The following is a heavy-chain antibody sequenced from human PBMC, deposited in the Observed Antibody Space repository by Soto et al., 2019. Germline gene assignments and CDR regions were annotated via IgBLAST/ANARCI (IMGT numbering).Heavy chain of an antibody. V-gene: IGHV4-38-2*01. D-gene: IGHD3-22*01. Sequence: ETLSLTCAVSGYSISSGYYWGWIRQPPGKGLQWIGNMYHSGNTYYNPSLKSRVTISVDASKNHFSLKLSSVTAADEAVYYCARVSYFDTGGFYYYFDYWGQGTLVTVSS. CDR2: MYHSGNT. CDR3: ARVSYFDTGGFYYYFDY. CDR1: GYSISSGYY. J-gene: IGHJ4*02.